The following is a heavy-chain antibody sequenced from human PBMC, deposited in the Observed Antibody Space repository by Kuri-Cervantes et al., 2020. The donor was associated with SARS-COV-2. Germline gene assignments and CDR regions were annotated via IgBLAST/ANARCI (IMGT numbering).Heavy chain of an antibody. J-gene: IGHJ4*02. D-gene: IGHD3-10*01. Sequence: GSLRLSCSVSGGSINTTFYYWGWIRQPPGKGLEWIGEINHSGSSNYNPSLKSRVTISVDTSKNQFSLKLSSVTAADTAVYYCARNPFGAGSYDNGWGQGTLVTVSS. CDR2: INHSGSS. CDR3: ARNPFGAGSYDNG. CDR1: GGSINTTFYY. V-gene: IGHV4-39*07.